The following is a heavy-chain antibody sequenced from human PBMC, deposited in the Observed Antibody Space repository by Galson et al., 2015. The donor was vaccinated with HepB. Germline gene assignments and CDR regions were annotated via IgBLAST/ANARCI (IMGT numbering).Heavy chain of an antibody. J-gene: IGHJ3*02. D-gene: IGHD3-22*01. CDR3: ARERYSSGRGTHAFDI. Sequence: SLRLSCAASGFTFDDYGMSWVRQAPGKGLEWVSGINWNGGSTGYADSVKGRFTISRDNAKNSLYLQMNSLRAEDTALYHCARERYSSGRGTHAFDIWGQGTMVTVSS. CDR1: GFTFDDYG. CDR2: INWNGGST. V-gene: IGHV3-20*01.